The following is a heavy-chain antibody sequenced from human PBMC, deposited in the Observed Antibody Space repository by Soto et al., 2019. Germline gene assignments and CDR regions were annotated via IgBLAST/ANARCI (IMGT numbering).Heavy chain of an antibody. CDR1: GFTFSSYA. J-gene: IGHJ5*02. CDR2: ISGSGGST. D-gene: IGHD4-17*01. V-gene: IGHV3-23*01. Sequence: EVQLLESGGGLVQPGGSLRLSCAASGFTFSSYAMSWVRQAPGKGLEWVSAISGSGGSTYYADSVKGRFTISRDNSKNTLYLQMNSLRAEDTAVYYCASRGGYGDYPIWFDPWGQGTLVTVSS. CDR3: ASRGGYGDYPIWFDP.